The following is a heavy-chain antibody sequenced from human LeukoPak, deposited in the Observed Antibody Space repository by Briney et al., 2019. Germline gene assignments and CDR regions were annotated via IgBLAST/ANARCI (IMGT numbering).Heavy chain of an antibody. CDR3: AKSPSGYDLEDAFDI. CDR2: ISGSGGST. CDR1: GFTFSSYA. J-gene: IGHJ3*02. V-gene: IGHV3-23*01. D-gene: IGHD5-12*01. Sequence: GGSLRLSCAASGFTFSSYAMSWVRQAPGKGLEWVSAISGSGGSTCYADSVKGRFTISRDNSKNTLYLQMNSLRAEDTAVYYCAKSPSGYDLEDAFDIWGQGTMVTVSS.